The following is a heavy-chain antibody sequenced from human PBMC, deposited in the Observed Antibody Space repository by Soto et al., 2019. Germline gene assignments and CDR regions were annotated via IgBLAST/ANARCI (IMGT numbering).Heavy chain of an antibody. CDR3: AKVDYYDRSGVKY. J-gene: IGHJ4*02. Sequence: QVQLVESGGGVVQPGRSLRLSCAASGFTFSSYGMHWVRQAPGKGLEWVAVISYDGSNKYYADSVKGRFTISRDNSKNTLYLQMNSLRAEDTAVYYCAKVDYYDRSGVKYWGQGTLVTVSS. V-gene: IGHV3-30*18. D-gene: IGHD3-22*01. CDR2: ISYDGSNK. CDR1: GFTFSSYG.